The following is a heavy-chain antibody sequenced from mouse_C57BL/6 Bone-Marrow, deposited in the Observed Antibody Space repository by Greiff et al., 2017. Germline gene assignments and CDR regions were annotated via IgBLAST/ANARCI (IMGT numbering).Heavy chain of an antibody. CDR1: GFNIKDDY. V-gene: IGHV14-4*01. Sequence: VQLQQPGAELVKPGASVKMSCKASGFNIKDDYMHWVKQRPEQGLEWIGWIDPENGDTEYASKFQGKATITADTSTNTAYLQLSSLTSEDTAVYYCTTYSKDYFDYWGQGTTLTVSS. J-gene: IGHJ2*01. CDR3: TTYSKDYFDY. CDR2: IDPENGDT. D-gene: IGHD2-5*01.